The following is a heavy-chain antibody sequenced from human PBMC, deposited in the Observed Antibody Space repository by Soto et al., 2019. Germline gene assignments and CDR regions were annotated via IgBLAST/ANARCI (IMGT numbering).Heavy chain of an antibody. D-gene: IGHD6-13*01. V-gene: IGHV4-4*02. CDR1: GGSISSYY. CDR2: IYHSGST. CDR3: ARAAMGGSSWPFDY. Sequence: SETLSLTCTVSGGSISSYYWSWVRQPPGKGLEWIGEIYHSGSTNYNPSLKSRVTISVDKSKNQFSLKLSSVTAADTAVYYCARAAMGGSSWPFDYWGQGTLVTVS. J-gene: IGHJ4*02.